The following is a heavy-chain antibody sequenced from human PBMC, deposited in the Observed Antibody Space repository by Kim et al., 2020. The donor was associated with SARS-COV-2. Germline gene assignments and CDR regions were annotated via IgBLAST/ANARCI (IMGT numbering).Heavy chain of an antibody. CDR3: AKDFRHMPTTVIFFDY. V-gene: IGHV3-33*06. D-gene: IGHD4-17*01. Sequence: GGSLRLSCAASGFTFSSYGMHWVRQAPGKGLEWVAVIWYDGSNKYYADSVKGRFTISRDNSKNTLYLQMNSLRAEDTAVYYCAKDFRHMPTTVIFFDYWGQGTLVTVSS. CDR2: IWYDGSNK. J-gene: IGHJ4*02. CDR1: GFTFSSYG.